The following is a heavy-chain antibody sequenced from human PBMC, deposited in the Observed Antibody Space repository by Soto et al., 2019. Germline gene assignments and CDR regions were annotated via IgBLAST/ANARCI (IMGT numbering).Heavy chain of an antibody. CDR2: IWYDGSNK. V-gene: IGHV3-33*01. J-gene: IGHJ6*02. D-gene: IGHD1-26*01. CDR1: GFTFSSYG. Sequence: GGSLRLSCAASGFTFSSYGMHWVRQAPGKGLEWVAVIWYDGSNKYYADSVKGRSTISRDNSKNTLYLQMNSLRAEDTAVYYCARGRGSGSYRAQYYYYGMDVWGQGTTVTVSS. CDR3: ARGRGSGSYRAQYYYYGMDV.